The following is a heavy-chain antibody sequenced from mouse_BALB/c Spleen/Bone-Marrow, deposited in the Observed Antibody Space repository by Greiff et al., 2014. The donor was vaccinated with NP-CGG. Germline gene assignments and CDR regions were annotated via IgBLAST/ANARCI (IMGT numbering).Heavy chain of an antibody. Sequence: QVQLQQSGAELVRPGSSVKISCKASGYAFSIYWMNWVKQRPGQGLEWIGQIYPGDDDTDYNGKFKGKAILTADRSSSTAYMQLNSLTSEDSAVYFCARGGISIDYWGQGTTLTVSS. J-gene: IGHJ2*01. CDR1: GYAFSIYW. CDR2: IYPGDDDT. CDR3: ARGGISIDY. V-gene: IGHV1-80*01.